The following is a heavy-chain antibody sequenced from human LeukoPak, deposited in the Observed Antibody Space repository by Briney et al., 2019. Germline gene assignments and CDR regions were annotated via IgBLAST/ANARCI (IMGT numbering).Heavy chain of an antibody. J-gene: IGHJ3*02. CDR1: GFTFSSYG. Sequence: GGSLRLSCAASGFTFSSYGMHWVRQAPGKGLEWVAVIWYDGSNKYYADSVKGRFTISRDNSKNTLYLQMNSLRAEDTAVYYCAREGADGIAVAVGAFDIWGQGTMVTVSS. CDR2: IWYDGSNK. D-gene: IGHD6-19*01. CDR3: AREGADGIAVAVGAFDI. V-gene: IGHV3-33*01.